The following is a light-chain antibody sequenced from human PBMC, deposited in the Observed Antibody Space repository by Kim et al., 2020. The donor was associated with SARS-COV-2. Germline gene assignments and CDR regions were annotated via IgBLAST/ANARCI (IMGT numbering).Light chain of an antibody. J-gene: IGLJ1*01. CDR1: KIGSKS. CDR3: QVWDSSRDHRGYV. CDR2: YDT. Sequence: SYELTQPPSVSVAPGETARITCGGNKIGSKSVHWYQQKPGQAPALVIDYDTDRPSGIPERFSGSNSGNTATLTITRVEAGDEADYYCQVWDSSRDHRGYVFGTGTKVHRP. V-gene: IGLV3-21*04.